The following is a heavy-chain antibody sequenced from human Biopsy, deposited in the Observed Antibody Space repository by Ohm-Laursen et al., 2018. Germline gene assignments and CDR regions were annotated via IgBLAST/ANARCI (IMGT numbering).Heavy chain of an antibody. CDR3: AKTLVDCTSGTCYDVGDGMDV. CDR1: GGPFTRYA. J-gene: IGHJ6*02. D-gene: IGHD2-15*01. Sequence: ASVKVSCKASGGPFTRYATHWVRQAPGQGLEWMGRIISVHGIAKYAQKFQGRVKITADKPTSTAFMELRKLRSEQTAVYYCAKTLVDCTSGTCYDVGDGMDVWGQGTTVIVSS. CDR2: IISVHGIA. V-gene: IGHV1-69*04.